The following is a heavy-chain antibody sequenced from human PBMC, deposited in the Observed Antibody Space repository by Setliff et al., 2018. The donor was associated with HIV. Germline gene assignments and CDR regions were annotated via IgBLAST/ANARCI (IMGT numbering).Heavy chain of an antibody. CDR3: ARDWRAYGVLGS. D-gene: IGHD4-17*01. J-gene: IGHJ4*02. CDR1: GYTFINYD. CDR2: MNPDSGNT. Sequence: ASVKVSCKASGYTFINYDIYWVRQTTGQGLEWMGWMNPDSGNTGYAQKFQGRVTMTRNTSISTAYMDLSSLRSEDTAVYYCARDWRAYGVLGSWGQGMLVTVSS. V-gene: IGHV1-8*02.